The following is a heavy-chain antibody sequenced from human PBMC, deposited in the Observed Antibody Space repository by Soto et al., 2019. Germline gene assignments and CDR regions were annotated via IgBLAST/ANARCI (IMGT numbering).Heavy chain of an antibody. D-gene: IGHD3-22*01. V-gene: IGHV4-34*01. Sequence: ASETPSPTSAVYGGAFSGLSWTWVRPSPGKGLEWIGDINHSGRVNYSPSLKSRVTISLDTSKNQFSLTQSAVTAADTAMYYCSTRAYDTNGYYRFDPWGQGTLVTVSS. CDR1: GGAFSGLS. CDR3: STRAYDTNGYYRFDP. CDR2: INHSGRV. J-gene: IGHJ5*01.